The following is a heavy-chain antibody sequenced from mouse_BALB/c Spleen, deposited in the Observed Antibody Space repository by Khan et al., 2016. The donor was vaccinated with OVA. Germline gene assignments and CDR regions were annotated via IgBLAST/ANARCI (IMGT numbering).Heavy chain of an antibody. CDR3: ARGNGAWFAY. J-gene: IGHJ3*01. CDR1: GFTFSSFG. V-gene: IGHV5-17*02. D-gene: IGHD2-1*01. Sequence: EVQVVESGGGLVQPGGSRKLACAASGFTFSSFGMHWVRQAPEKGLEWVAYISSDSITLYYADTVKGRFTISRDNPRNTLFLQMTSLRSEDTDMDYCARGNGAWFAYWGQGTLVTVSA. CDR2: ISSDSITL.